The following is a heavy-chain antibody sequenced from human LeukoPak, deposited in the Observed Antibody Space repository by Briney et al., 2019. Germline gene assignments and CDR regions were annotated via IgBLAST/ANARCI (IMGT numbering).Heavy chain of an antibody. CDR3: ARAGGGYGDFDY. Sequence: GGSLRLSCAASGFTFSRYWMCWVRQAPGKGLEWVANIHQDGSEKYYVDSVKGRFTISRDNAKNSLYLQMNSLRVEDTAVYYCARAGGGYGDFDYWGQGTLVTVSS. D-gene: IGHD5-12*01. V-gene: IGHV3-7*01. J-gene: IGHJ4*02. CDR1: GFTFSRYW. CDR2: IHQDGSEK.